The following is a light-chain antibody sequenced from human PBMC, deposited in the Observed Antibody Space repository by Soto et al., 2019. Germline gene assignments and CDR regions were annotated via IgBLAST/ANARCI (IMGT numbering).Light chain of an antibody. CDR2: EVN. CDR1: TGDLGNHNY. Sequence: QSALTQPASVSGSPGQSITISCTGTTGDLGNHNYVSWYQQHPGAAPRLLIYEVNKRPSGVPDRFSGSKSGNTASLTVSGLQAEDEADYYCSSYAGSSNVFGTGTKLTVL. CDR3: SSYAGSSNV. V-gene: IGLV2-8*01. J-gene: IGLJ1*01.